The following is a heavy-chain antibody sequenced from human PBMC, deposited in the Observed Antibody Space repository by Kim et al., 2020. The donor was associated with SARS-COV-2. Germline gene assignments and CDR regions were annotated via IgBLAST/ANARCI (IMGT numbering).Heavy chain of an antibody. Sequence: GGSLRLSCAASGLTFSSYDMIWVRQAPGKGLEWVSVISGSGDTTYYADSVKGRFTISRDNSKNTLYLQMNSLRAEDTAVYYCAKGWDYWGQGTLVTVSS. V-gene: IGHV3-23*01. CDR1: GLTFSSYD. D-gene: IGHD2-15*01. CDR3: AKGWDY. CDR2: ISGSGDTT. J-gene: IGHJ4*02.